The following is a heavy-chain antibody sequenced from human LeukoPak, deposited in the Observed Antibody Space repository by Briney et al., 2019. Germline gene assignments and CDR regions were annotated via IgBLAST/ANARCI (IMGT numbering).Heavy chain of an antibody. CDR3: ARGVIPYSSFGY. CDR2: IIPIFGTA. CDR1: GGTFSSYA. J-gene: IGHJ4*02. V-gene: IGHV1-69*13. Sequence: ASVKVSCKASGGTFSSYAISWVRQAPGQGLEWMGGIIPIFGTANYAQKFQGRVTITADESTSTAYMELSSLRSEDTAVYYCARGVIPYSSFGYWGQGTLVTVSS. D-gene: IGHD6-13*01.